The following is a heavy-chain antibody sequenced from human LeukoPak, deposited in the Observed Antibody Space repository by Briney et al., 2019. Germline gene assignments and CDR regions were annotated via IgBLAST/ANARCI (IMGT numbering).Heavy chain of an antibody. J-gene: IGHJ4*02. V-gene: IGHV3-74*01. D-gene: IGHD1-26*01. CDR1: GFTFSSYW. Sequence: GSLRLSCAASGFTFSSYWMHWVRQAPGKGLVWVSRINSDGSSTTYADSVKGRFTISRDNAKNTLYLQMNSLRAEDTAVYYCAASSGGSYYFDYWGQGTLVTVSS. CDR3: AASSGGSYYFDY. CDR2: INSDGSST.